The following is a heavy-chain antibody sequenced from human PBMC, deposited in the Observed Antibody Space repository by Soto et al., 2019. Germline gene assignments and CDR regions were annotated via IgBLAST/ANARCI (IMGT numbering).Heavy chain of an antibody. CDR1: GGSISSSSYY. CDR2: IYYSGIT. CDR3: ASGVGLLWFGESPFDY. J-gene: IGHJ4*02. V-gene: IGHV4-39*01. D-gene: IGHD3-10*01. Sequence: SETLSLTCTVSGGSISSSSYYWGWIRQPPGKGLEWIGSIYYSGITYYNPSLKSRVTISVDTSKNQFSLKLSSVTAADTAVYYCASGVGLLWFGESPFDYWGQGTLVTVSS.